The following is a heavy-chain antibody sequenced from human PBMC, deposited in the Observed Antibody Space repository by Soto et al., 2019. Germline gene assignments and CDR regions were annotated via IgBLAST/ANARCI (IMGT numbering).Heavy chain of an antibody. J-gene: IGHJ4*02. CDR3: AKAGGAAGTVDYFDY. CDR2: ISGSGGST. D-gene: IGHD6-13*01. CDR1: GFTFSSYA. V-gene: IGHV3-23*01. Sequence: EVQLLESGGGLVQPGGSLRLSCAASGFTFSSYAMSWVRQAPGKGLEWVSAISGSGGSTYYADSVKGRFTISRDNSKNTLFLQMNSLRAEDTAVYYCAKAGGAAGTVDYFDYWGQGTLVTVSS.